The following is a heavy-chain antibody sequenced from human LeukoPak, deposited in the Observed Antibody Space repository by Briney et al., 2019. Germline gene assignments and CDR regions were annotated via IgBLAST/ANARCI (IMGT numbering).Heavy chain of an antibody. D-gene: IGHD3-22*01. J-gene: IGHJ4*02. CDR3: AKDFLYYDSSGSFDY. CDR2: ISWNSGSI. CDR1: GFTFDDYA. Sequence: GRSLRLSCAASGFTFDDYAMHWVRQAPGEGLEWVSGISWNSGSIGYADSVKGRFTISRDNAKNSLYLQMNSLRAEDTALYYCAKDFLYYDSSGSFDYWGQGTLVTVSS. V-gene: IGHV3-9*01.